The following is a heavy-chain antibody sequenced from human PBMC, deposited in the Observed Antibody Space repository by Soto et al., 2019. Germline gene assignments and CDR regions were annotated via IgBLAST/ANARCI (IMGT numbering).Heavy chain of an antibody. Sequence: SETLSVTCAVYGGSFSGLYWSRILQPPGKGLEWIGEINHSGSTNYNPSLKSRVTISVDTSKNQFSLKLSSVTAADTAVYYCARQDSSGWYGGFDYWGQGTLVTVSS. V-gene: IGHV4-34*01. J-gene: IGHJ4*02. CDR3: ARQDSSGWYGGFDY. CDR1: GGSFSGLY. CDR2: INHSGST. D-gene: IGHD6-19*01.